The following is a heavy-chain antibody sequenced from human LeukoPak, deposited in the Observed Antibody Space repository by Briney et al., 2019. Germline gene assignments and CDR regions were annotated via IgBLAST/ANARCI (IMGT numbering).Heavy chain of an antibody. D-gene: IGHD2-21*02. CDR2: IYHSGST. CDR1: GGSISSGGYS. V-gene: IGHV4-30-2*01. Sequence: PSETLSLTCAVSGGSISSGGYSWSWIRQPPGKGLEWIGYIYHSGSTYYNPSLKSRATISVDRSKNQFSLKLSSVTAADTAVYYCASGGDDPPNDAFDIWGQGTMVTVSS. J-gene: IGHJ3*02. CDR3: ASGGDDPPNDAFDI.